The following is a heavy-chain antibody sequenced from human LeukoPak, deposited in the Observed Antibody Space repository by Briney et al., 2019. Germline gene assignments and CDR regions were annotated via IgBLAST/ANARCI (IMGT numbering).Heavy chain of an antibody. V-gene: IGHV1-18*01. J-gene: IGHJ4*02. CDR1: GYTFTSYG. D-gene: IGHD3-10*01. CDR3: ARDQGEFGELFLDY. CDR2: ISAYNGNT. Sequence: ASVKVSCKASGYTFTSYGISWVRQAPGQGLEWMGWISAYNGNTNYAQKLQGRVTMTTDTSTSTAYMELRSLRSEDTAVYYCARDQGEFGELFLDYWGQGTLVTVSS.